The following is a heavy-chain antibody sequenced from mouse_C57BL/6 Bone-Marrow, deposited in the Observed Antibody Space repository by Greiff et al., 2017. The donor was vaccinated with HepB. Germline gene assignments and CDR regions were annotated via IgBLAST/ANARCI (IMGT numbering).Heavy chain of an antibody. CDR1: GFTFTDYY. CDR2: VYPYNVGT. J-gene: IGHJ3*01. V-gene: IGHV1-36*01. Sequence: EVQLQQSGPVLVKPGPSVKISCKASGFTFTDYYMHWVKPNHGKSLEWIGLVYPYNVGTSYNQKFKGKATLTVDTSSSTAYMELNSLTSEDSAVYYCPITTALTRFAYWGQGTLVTVSA. CDR3: PITTALTRFAY. D-gene: IGHD1-2*01.